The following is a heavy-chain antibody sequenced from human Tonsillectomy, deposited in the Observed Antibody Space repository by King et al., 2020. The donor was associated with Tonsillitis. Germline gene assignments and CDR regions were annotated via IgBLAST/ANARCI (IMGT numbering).Heavy chain of an antibody. Sequence: VQLQESGPGLVKPSETLSLTCTVSGGSISNFYWTWIRQPAGKGLEWIGRIYISGSPNHNPSLQSRVTMSVDTSKNQFSLKLSSVTAADTAVYYCARVLNSDWSYWFDPWGQGTLVTVSS. V-gene: IGHV4-4*07. CDR3: ARVLNSDWSYWFDP. J-gene: IGHJ5*02. CDR2: IYISGSP. CDR1: GGSISNFY. D-gene: IGHD6-19*01.